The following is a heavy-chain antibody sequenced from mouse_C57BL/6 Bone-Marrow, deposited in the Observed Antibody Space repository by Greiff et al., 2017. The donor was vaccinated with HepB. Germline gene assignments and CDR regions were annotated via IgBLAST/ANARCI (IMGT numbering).Heavy chain of an antibody. CDR2: ISNGGGST. J-gene: IGHJ3*01. Sequence: EVKVVESGGGLVQPGGSLKLSCAASGFTFSDYYMYWVRQTPEKRLEWVAYISNGGGSTYYPDTVKGRFTISRDNAKNTLYLQMSRLKSEDTAMYYCARRGYYGSSYGFAYWGQGTLVTVSA. CDR3: ARRGYYGSSYGFAY. CDR1: GFTFSDYY. D-gene: IGHD1-1*01. V-gene: IGHV5-12*01.